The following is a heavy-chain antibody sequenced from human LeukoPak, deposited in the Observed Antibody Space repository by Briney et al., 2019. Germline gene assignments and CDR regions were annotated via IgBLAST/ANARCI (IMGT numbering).Heavy chain of an antibody. CDR2: ISYDGSNK. D-gene: IGHD1-14*01. CDR1: GFTFSSYA. J-gene: IGHJ4*02. V-gene: IGHV3-30*04. Sequence: GRSLRLSCAASGFTFSSYAMHWVRQAPGKGLEWVAVISYDGSNKYYADSVKGRFTISRDNSKNTLYLQMNSLRAEDTAVYYCARSRRVPTGSIDYWGQGTLVTVSS. CDR3: ARSRRVPTGSIDY.